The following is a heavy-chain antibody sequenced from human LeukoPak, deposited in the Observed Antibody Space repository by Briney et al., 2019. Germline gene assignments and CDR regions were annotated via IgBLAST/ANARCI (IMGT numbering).Heavy chain of an antibody. D-gene: IGHD6-19*01. CDR1: GVSISSYY. V-gene: IGHV4-4*09. CDR3: ARHEEGSGWYRSFIDL. Sequence: PSETLSLTCTVSGVSISSYYCSWFRQPPGKGLEWIGYISTRGTTDYSPSLKSRATRSEDTSKNQFSLKLSSVTAADTAVYYCARHEEGSGWYRSFIDLWGRGTLVIVSS. J-gene: IGHJ2*01. CDR2: ISTRGTT.